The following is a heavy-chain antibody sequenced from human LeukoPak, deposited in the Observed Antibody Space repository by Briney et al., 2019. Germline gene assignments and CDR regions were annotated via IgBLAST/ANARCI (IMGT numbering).Heavy chain of an antibody. CDR3: ARGGIQVSGIDEFDF. V-gene: IGHV3-13*01. D-gene: IGHD6-19*01. J-gene: IGHJ4*02. CDR2: IGIRGDT. Sequence: GGSLRLSCAASGFTFIDYDMHWVRQVIGKGLEWVSAIGIRGDTHYSGSVKGRFTISRENAESSLYLQMNSLRAEDTAVYYCARGGIQVSGIDEFDFRGQGTLVTVSS. CDR1: GFTFIDYD.